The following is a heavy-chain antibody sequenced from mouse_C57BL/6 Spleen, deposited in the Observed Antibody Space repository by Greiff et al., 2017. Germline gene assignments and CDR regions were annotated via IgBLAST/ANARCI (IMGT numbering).Heavy chain of an antibody. V-gene: IGHV5-17*01. Sequence: EVQGVESGGGLVKPGGSLKLSCAASGFTFSDYGMHWVRQAPEKGLEWVAYISSGSSTIYYADTVKGRFTISRDNAKNTLFLQMTSLRSEDTAMYYCARRGYSNYGYYAMDYWGQGTSVTVSS. D-gene: IGHD2-5*01. CDR3: ARRGYSNYGYYAMDY. CDR2: ISSGSSTI. CDR1: GFTFSDYG. J-gene: IGHJ4*01.